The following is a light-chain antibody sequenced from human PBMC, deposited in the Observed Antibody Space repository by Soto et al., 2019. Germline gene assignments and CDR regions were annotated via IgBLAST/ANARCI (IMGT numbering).Light chain of an antibody. V-gene: IGKV3-20*01. CDR3: QQYDASPRT. Sequence: EVVLTQSPGTLSLSPGEGATLSCRASQSIRSNYLAWYQQKPGQAPRLLIHGASKRATGIPDRFSGSGSGADFTLTISRLEPEDFAVYYCQQYDASPRTFGQGTKVEIK. J-gene: IGKJ1*01. CDR1: QSIRSNY. CDR2: GAS.